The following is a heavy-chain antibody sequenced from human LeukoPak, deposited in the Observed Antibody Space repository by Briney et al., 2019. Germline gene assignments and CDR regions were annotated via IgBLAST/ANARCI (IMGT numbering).Heavy chain of an antibody. J-gene: IGHJ4*02. Sequence: GGSLRLSCAASGLSFGSYSMNWVRQAPGKGLEWVSSISSTSRSSYIFYAESVEGRFTISRDNSKNTLYLQMNSLRAEDTAVYYCAKEEYSGYDWTDFDYWGQGTLVTVSS. V-gene: IGHV3-21*04. CDR2: ISSTSRSSYI. CDR1: GLSFGSYS. D-gene: IGHD5-12*01. CDR3: AKEEYSGYDWTDFDY.